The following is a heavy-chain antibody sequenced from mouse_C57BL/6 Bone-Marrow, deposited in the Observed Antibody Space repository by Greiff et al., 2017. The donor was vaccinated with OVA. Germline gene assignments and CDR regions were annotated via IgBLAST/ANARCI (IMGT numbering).Heavy chain of an antibody. CDR1: GFNIKDDY. Sequence: VQLKQSGAELVRPGASVKLSCTASGFNIKDDYMHWVKQRPEQGLEWIGWIDPENGDTEYASKFQGKATITADTSSNTAYLQLSSLTSEDTAVYYCTTYDYDGDAMDDWGQGTSVTVSS. D-gene: IGHD2-4*01. J-gene: IGHJ4*01. V-gene: IGHV14-4*01. CDR3: TTYDYDGDAMDD. CDR2: IDPENGDT.